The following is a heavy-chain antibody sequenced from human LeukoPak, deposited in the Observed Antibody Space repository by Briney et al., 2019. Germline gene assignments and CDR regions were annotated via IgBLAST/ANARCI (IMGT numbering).Heavy chain of an antibody. J-gene: IGHJ4*02. Sequence: GGSLRPSCAASGFTFDDYGMSWVRQAPGKGLEWVSGINWNGGSTGYADSVKGRFTISRDNAKNSLYLQMNSLRAEDTALYYCARVYYDSSGYGGFDYWGQGTLVTVSS. CDR3: ARVYYDSSGYGGFDY. CDR1: GFTFDDYG. D-gene: IGHD3-22*01. CDR2: INWNGGST. V-gene: IGHV3-20*04.